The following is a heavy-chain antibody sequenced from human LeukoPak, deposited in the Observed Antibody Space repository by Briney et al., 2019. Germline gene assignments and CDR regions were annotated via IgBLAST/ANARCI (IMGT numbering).Heavy chain of an antibody. Sequence: SETLSLTCAVYGGSFSGYFWNWIRQPPGKGLEWIGEVNHSGGTNYNPSLKSRVTISLDKSKNQFSLKLSSVTAADTAVYYCARVAVSGINSRYEIDYWGQGTLVTVSS. CDR1: GGSFSGYF. CDR3: ARVAVSGINSRYEIDY. J-gene: IGHJ4*02. V-gene: IGHV4-34*01. CDR2: VNHSGGT. D-gene: IGHD6-19*01.